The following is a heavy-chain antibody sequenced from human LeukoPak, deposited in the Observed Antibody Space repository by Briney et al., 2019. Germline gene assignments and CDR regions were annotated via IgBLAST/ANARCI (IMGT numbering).Heavy chain of an antibody. CDR3: ARGYQLPSYYYYYMDV. CDR1: GGTFSSYT. CDR2: IIPILGIA. Sequence: SVKVSCKASGGTFSSYTISWVRQAPGQGLEWMGRIIPILGIANYAQKFQGRVTITADKSTSTAYMELSSLRSEDTAVYYCARGYQLPSYYYYYMDVWGKGTTVNVSS. V-gene: IGHV1-69*02. D-gene: IGHD2-2*01. J-gene: IGHJ6*03.